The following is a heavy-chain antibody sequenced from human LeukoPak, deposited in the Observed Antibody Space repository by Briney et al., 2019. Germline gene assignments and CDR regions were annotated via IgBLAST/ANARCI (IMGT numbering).Heavy chain of an antibody. J-gene: IGHJ5*02. CDR3: ARDNWKVPGGSSWSGGFDP. Sequence: GGSLRLSCAASGFTFNTFGMNWVRQAPGRGLEWVAFIRYDGILQYYTDSVKGRFTISKDNSKNTLYLQMNSLRAEDTAVYYCARDNWKVPGGSSWSGGFDPWGQGTLVTVPS. V-gene: IGHV3-30*02. D-gene: IGHD6-13*01. CDR2: IRYDGILQ. CDR1: GFTFNTFG.